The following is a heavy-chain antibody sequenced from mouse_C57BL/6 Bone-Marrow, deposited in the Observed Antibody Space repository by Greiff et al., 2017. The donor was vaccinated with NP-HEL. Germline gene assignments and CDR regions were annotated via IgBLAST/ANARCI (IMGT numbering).Heavy chain of an antibody. D-gene: IGHD1-1*01. V-gene: IGHV1-75*01. CDR1: GYTFTDYY. CDR3: AREAYGSSYGFYAMDY. J-gene: IGHJ4*01. Sequence: QVQLQQSGPELVKPGASVKISCKASGYTFTDYYINWVKQRPGQGLEWIGWIFPGSGSTYYNVKFKGKATLTVDKSSSTAYMLLSSLTSDDSAVYFCAREAYGSSYGFYAMDYWGQGTSVTVSS. CDR2: IFPGSGST.